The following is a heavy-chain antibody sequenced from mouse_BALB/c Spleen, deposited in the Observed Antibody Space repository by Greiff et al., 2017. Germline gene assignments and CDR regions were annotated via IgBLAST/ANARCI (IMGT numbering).Heavy chain of an antibody. CDR3: ARGGNVYAMDD. V-gene: IGHV5-17*02. Sequence: EVMLVESGGGLVQPGGSRKLSCAASGFTFSSFGMHWVRQAPEKGLEWVAYISSGSSTIYYADTVKGRFTISRDNPKNTLFLQMTSLRSEDTAMYYCARGGNVYAMDDWGQGTSVTVSS. CDR1: GFTFSSFG. CDR2: ISSGSSTI. J-gene: IGHJ4*01.